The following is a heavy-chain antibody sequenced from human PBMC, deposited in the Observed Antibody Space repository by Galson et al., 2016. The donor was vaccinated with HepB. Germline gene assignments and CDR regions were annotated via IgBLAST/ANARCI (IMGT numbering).Heavy chain of an antibody. CDR2: INHRGAT. J-gene: IGHJ5*02. CDR3: ARGHTQINRPFNWFDP. CDR1: GGFFTGYD. V-gene: IGHV4-34*01. D-gene: IGHD5-24*01. Sequence: SETLSLTCVFDGGFFTGYDCVWIRQSPKKGLEWIGEINHRGATIYNPSLVSRVTISMDASKNHFSLNLTSVTAADTAIYYCARGHTQINRPFNWFDPWGQGTLVTVSP.